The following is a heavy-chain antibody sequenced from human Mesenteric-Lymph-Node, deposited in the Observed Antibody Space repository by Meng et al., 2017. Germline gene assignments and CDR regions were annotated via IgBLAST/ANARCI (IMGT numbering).Heavy chain of an antibody. CDR1: GGSISSGSYY. CDR3: ARADYYDSSGYWGADAFDI. V-gene: IGHV4-61*02. CDR2: IYTSGST. J-gene: IGHJ3*02. D-gene: IGHD3-22*01. Sequence: SETLSLTCTVSGGSISSGSYYWSWIRQPAGKGLEWIGRIYTSGSTNYNPSLKSRVTISVDTSKNQFSLKLSSVTAADTAVYYCARADYYDSSGYWGADAFDIWGQGTMVTVSS.